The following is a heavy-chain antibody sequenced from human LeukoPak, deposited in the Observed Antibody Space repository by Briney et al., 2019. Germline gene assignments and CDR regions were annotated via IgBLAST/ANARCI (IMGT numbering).Heavy chain of an antibody. J-gene: IGHJ5*02. Sequence: SETLSLTCTVSGFSISSYYWSWIRQPPGKGLEWIGYIYYSGSTNYNPSLKSRVTISVDTSKNQFSLKRSSVTAADTAVYYCARVDYYGSGSYEWFDPWGQGTLVTVSS. CDR3: ARVDYYGSGSYEWFDP. V-gene: IGHV4-59*01. CDR2: IYYSGST. CDR1: GFSISSYY. D-gene: IGHD3-10*01.